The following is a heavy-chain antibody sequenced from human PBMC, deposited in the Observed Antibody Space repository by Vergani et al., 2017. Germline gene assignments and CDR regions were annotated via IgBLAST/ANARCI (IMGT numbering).Heavy chain of an antibody. V-gene: IGHV1-69*02. J-gene: IGHJ4*02. CDR2: IIPILGIA. Sequence: QVQLVQSVAEGKKPGSSVKVSCKASGGTFSSYTISWVRQAPGQGLEWMGRIIPILGIANYAQKFQGRVTITADKSTSTAYMELSSLRSEDTAVYYCASFCSSTSCFYFDYWGQGTLVTVSS. CDR3: ASFCSSTSCFYFDY. D-gene: IGHD2-2*01. CDR1: GGTFSSYT.